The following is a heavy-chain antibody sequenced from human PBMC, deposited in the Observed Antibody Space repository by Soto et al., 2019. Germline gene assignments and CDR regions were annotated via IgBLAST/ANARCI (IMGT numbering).Heavy chain of an antibody. D-gene: IGHD2-21*02. J-gene: IGHJ4*02. Sequence: QVQLVQSGAEVKKPGASVKVSCKPSGYTFNTYYLHWVRQAPGQALEWMGVIHPSGGGTTYAQKFLGRVTVTRDTSTTTVFMELSSLRSDDTAVYYCARGGHIAVVTARFGYWGQGTLVTVSS. CDR1: GYTFNTYY. CDR2: IHPSGGGT. CDR3: ARGGHIAVVTARFGY. V-gene: IGHV1-46*02.